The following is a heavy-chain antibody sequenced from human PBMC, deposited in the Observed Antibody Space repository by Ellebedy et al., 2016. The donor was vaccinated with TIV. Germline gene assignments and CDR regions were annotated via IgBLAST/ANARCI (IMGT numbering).Heavy chain of an antibody. CDR1: GFTFDDYA. V-gene: IGHV3-9*01. Sequence: SLKISCAASGFTFDDYAMHWVRQAPGKGLEWVSGISWNSGSIGYADSVKGRFTISRDNAKNSLYLQMNSLRAEDTALYYCAKGALWFGELPHNWFDPWGQGTLVTVSS. D-gene: IGHD3-10*01. CDR3: AKGALWFGELPHNWFDP. CDR2: ISWNSGSI. J-gene: IGHJ5*02.